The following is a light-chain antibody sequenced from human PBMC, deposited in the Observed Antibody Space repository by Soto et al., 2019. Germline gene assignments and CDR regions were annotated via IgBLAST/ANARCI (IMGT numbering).Light chain of an antibody. V-gene: IGLV1-40*01. J-gene: IGLJ3*02. CDR2: RNS. Sequence: QSVLTQPPSVSGAPGQRVTISCTGSSSNIGAGYDVHWYHHLPGTAPKLIIYRNSHRPSGVPDRFSGSKSGTSPSLAITGLQAEDEADYYCQSYDNSLSAWVFGGGTQLTVL. CDR3: QSYDNSLSAWV. CDR1: SSNIGAGYD.